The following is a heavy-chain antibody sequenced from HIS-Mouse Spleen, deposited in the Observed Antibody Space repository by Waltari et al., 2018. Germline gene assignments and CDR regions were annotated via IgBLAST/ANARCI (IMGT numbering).Heavy chain of an antibody. Sequence: EVQLVESGGGLVKPGGSLRLSCAASGFPFSSYSMNWVRQAPGKGLKWVSSISSSRSYIYYANSVKGRFTISRENAKNLLYLQMNSLRAEDTAVYYCARGGGGYFDLWGRGTLVTVSS. CDR2: ISSSRSYI. CDR3: ARGGGGYFDL. D-gene: IGHD3-16*01. V-gene: IGHV3-21*01. J-gene: IGHJ2*01. CDR1: GFPFSSYS.